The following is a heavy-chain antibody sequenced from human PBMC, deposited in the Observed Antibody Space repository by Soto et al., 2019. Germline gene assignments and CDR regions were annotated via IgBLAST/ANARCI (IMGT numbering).Heavy chain of an antibody. CDR2: ISAYNGNT. J-gene: IGHJ4*02. CDR1: GYTFTSYG. CDR3: GIAAVGTSQIDY. Sequence: ASVKVSCKASGYTFTSYGISWVRQAPGQGLELMGWISAYNGNTNYAQKLQGRVTMTTDTSTSTAYMELRSLRSDDTAVYYCGIAAVGTSQIDYWGQGTLVTVYS. D-gene: IGHD6-13*01. V-gene: IGHV1-18*01.